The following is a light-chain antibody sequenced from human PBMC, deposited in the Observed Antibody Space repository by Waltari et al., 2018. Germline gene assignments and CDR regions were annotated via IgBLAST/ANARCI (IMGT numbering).Light chain of an antibody. Sequence: DIQMTQSPSTLSASVGERVTITCRARQTISNWLAWYQQKPGKAPKVLIYKSSDLQSGVPSRFSGSGSGTEFTLTISSLQPDDFATYYCQHYNNYPLTFGGGTKVEIK. V-gene: IGKV1-5*03. CDR2: KSS. CDR1: QTISNW. CDR3: QHYNNYPLT. J-gene: IGKJ4*01.